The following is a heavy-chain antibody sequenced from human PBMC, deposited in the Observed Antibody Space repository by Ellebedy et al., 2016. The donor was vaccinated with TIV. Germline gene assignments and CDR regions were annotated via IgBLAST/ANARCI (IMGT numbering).Heavy chain of an antibody. Sequence: GGSLRLXXAASGFTFADYAMHWVRQAPGKGLEWVSGISWNSGSIGYADSVKGRFTISRDNAKNSVYLQMNSLRAEDTAVYYCVRTDPGIEGAVIIGYHGMDVWGQGTTVTVSS. V-gene: IGHV3-9*01. CDR2: ISWNSGSI. CDR3: VRTDPGIEGAVIIGYHGMDV. CDR1: GFTFADYA. D-gene: IGHD3-10*01. J-gene: IGHJ6*02.